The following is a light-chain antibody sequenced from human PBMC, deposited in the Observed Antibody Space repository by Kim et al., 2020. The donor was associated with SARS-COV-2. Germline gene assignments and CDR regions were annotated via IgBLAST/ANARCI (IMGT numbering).Light chain of an antibody. CDR3: QQSYTTRLT. Sequence: ASVGDRVTITCRASQSISRYLNWYQQKPGKAPKLIIYDVSTLQSGVPSRFSGSGSGTDFTLTISSLQPEDFATYHCQQSYTTRLTFGGGTKVDIK. CDR1: QSISRY. J-gene: IGKJ4*01. V-gene: IGKV1-39*01. CDR2: DVS.